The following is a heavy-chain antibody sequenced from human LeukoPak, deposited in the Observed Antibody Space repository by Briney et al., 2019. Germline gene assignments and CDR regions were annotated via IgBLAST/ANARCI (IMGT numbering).Heavy chain of an antibody. CDR1: GGSISSDDYY. CDR2: ISHRGTT. V-gene: IGHV4-31*03. D-gene: IGHD3-9*01. J-gene: IGHJ4*02. CDR3: ARSHAYDILTE. Sequence: SQTLSLTCTVSGGSISSDDYYLNWIRQHPGKGLEWIGYISHRGTTSYYPSLKSRITISVDTSKNQFSLKLSSVTAADTAVYYCARSHAYDILTEWGQGTLVTVSS.